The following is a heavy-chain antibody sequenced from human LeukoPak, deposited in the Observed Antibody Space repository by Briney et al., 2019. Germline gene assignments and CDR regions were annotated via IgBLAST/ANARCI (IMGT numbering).Heavy chain of an antibody. CDR2: IIPIFGTA. J-gene: IGHJ4*02. CDR1: GGTFSSYA. V-gene: IGHV1-69*13. D-gene: IGHD6-13*01. Sequence: SVTVSCKASGGTFSSYAISWVRQAPGQGLEWMGGIIPIFGTANYAQKFQGRVTITADESTSTAYMELSSLRSEDTAVYYCARDLAAAGTTGTYYFDYWGQGTLVTVSS. CDR3: ARDLAAAGTTGTYYFDY.